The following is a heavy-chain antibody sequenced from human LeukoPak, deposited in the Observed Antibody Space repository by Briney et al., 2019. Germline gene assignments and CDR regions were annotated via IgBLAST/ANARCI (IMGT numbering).Heavy chain of an antibody. CDR3: AKEGAAPGPDFDY. V-gene: IGHV4-4*07. J-gene: IGHJ4*02. CDR1: GASIRHYY. Sequence: SETLSLTCNVPGASIRHYYWSWIRQPAGKGLEWIGRIVPSGSTDYNPSLKSRVTMSVDTSKSQFSLKLNSVTAADTAVYYCAKEGAAPGPDFDYWGQGTLVIVSS. CDR2: IVPSGST. D-gene: IGHD6-13*01.